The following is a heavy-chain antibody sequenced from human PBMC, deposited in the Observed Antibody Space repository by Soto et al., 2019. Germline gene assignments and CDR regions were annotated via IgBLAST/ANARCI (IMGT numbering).Heavy chain of an antibody. CDR1: GFTFSNYW. J-gene: IGHJ4*02. D-gene: IGHD6-19*01. CDR3: ARGTVAGTFYYFDY. Sequence: PGGSLRLSCAASGFTFSNYWMHWVRQAPGKGLVWVSLISSDGSTTSYADSVKGRFAISRDNAKNTLYLQMNSLSAEDTAVYYWARGTVAGTFYYFDYWGPGALVTAPQ. V-gene: IGHV3-74*01. CDR2: ISSDGSTT.